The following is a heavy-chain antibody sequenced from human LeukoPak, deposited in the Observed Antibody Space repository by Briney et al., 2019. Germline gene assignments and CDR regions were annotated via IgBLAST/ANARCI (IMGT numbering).Heavy chain of an antibody. V-gene: IGHV3-9*01. D-gene: IGHD3-10*01. CDR2: ISWNSGII. J-gene: IGHJ4*02. CDR3: AKELGSGSYYNVGFDY. Sequence: PGGSLRLSCAASGFTFDDYAMHWVRQAPGKGLEWVSGISWNSGIIGYADSVKGRFTISRDNAKNSLYLQMNSLRAEDTALYYCAKELGSGSYYNVGFDYWGQGTLVTVSS. CDR1: GFTFDDYA.